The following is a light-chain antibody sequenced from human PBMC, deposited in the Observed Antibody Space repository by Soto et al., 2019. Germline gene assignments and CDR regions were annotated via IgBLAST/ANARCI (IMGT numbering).Light chain of an antibody. V-gene: IGKV3-15*01. Sequence: EIVMTQSPATLSVSPGERATLSCRASQSVSSNLAWYQQKPGQAPRLLIYGASTRATGIPARFSGSGSGTDFTLTISSLQSEDFAFYYCQQYNNWPPKFGQGTKVEIK. J-gene: IGKJ1*01. CDR1: QSVSSN. CDR2: GAS. CDR3: QQYNNWPPK.